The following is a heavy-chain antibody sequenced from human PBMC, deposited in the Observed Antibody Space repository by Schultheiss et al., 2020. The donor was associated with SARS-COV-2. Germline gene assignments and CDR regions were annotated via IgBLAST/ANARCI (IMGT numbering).Heavy chain of an antibody. V-gene: IGHV3-9*01. D-gene: IGHD5/OR15-5a*01. CDR2: ISWNSGSI. CDR1: GFTFDDYA. J-gene: IGHJ6*02. Sequence: SLKISCAASGFTFDDYAMHWVRQAPGKGLEWVSGISWNSGSIGYADSVKGRFTISRDNAKNSLYLQMNSLRAEDTALYYCIVWRPKNYYGMDVWGQGTTVTVSS. CDR3: IVWRPKNYYGMDV.